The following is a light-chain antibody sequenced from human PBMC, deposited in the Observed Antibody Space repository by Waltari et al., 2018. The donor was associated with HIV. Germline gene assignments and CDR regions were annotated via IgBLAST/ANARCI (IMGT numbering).Light chain of an antibody. J-gene: IGKJ4*01. CDR2: MAS. CDR3: QQYNDWPLT. CDR1: QSFSSW. Sequence: DIQMTQSPSTLSASVGDRVTITCRASQSFSSWLAWYQQKPGKACKLLFYMASTLESGVPSRFSGGGSVTEFSLTSSSLQPDDFAIYYCQQYNDWPLTFGGGTKVEIK. V-gene: IGKV1-5*03.